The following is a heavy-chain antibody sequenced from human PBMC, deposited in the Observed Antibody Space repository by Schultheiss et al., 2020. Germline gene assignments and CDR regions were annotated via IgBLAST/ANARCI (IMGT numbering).Heavy chain of an antibody. J-gene: IGHJ4*02. V-gene: IGHV1-18*01. CDR1: GYTFTTYG. CDR2: ISGNTGHT. CDR3: ARGSYGDQTDY. Sequence: ASVKVSCKASGYTFTTYGISWVRQAPGQGLEWVGCISGNTGHTNFAQKFQGRVTMTRDTSTSIGYMELRSLRSDDTAVYYCARGSYGDQTDYWGQGTLVNGYS. D-gene: IGHD4/OR15-4a*01.